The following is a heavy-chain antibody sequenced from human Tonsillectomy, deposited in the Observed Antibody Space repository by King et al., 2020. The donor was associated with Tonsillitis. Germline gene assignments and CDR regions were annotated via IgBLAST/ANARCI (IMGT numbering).Heavy chain of an antibody. J-gene: IGHJ5*02. CDR1: GYNFAKYW. Sequence: LQLVQSGAEVKKPGESLEISCRGSGYNFAKYWIGWVRQMPGKGLEGVGIIYAGDSEPGYSPSFQGQVTISADKSVSTAYMQLTSLKASDSGMYFCARRQPAMGDPFDLWGQGTLVTVSS. CDR2: IYAGDSEP. V-gene: IGHV5-51*03. CDR3: ARRQPAMGDPFDL. D-gene: IGHD5-18*01.